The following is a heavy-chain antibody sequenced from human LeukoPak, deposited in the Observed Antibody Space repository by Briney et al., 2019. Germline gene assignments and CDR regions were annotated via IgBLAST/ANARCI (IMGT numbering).Heavy chain of an antibody. J-gene: IGHJ4*02. V-gene: IGHV1-18*01. CDR1: GYTFTSYG. Sequence: ASVKVSCKASGYTFTSYGISWVRQAPGQGLEWMGWISAYNGNTNYAQKLQGRVTMTTGTSTSTAYMELRSLRSDDTAVYYCARDHLGIAVAGTDYWGQGTLVTVSS. D-gene: IGHD6-19*01. CDR3: ARDHLGIAVAGTDY. CDR2: ISAYNGNT.